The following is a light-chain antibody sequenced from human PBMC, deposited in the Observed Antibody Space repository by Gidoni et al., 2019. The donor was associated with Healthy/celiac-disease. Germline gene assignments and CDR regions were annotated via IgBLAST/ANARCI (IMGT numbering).Light chain of an antibody. CDR2: DAA. J-gene: IGKJ2*01. CDR1: QSVSSY. CDR3: QQRSNWPMYT. V-gene: IGKV3-11*01. Sequence: EIVLTQSTATLSLAPGGRATLSCRASQSVSSYLAWYQQKPGQAPRLLISDAANRANGIPARFSGSGSGTDFTLTISSLEPEDFAVYYCQQRSNWPMYTFGQGTKLEIK.